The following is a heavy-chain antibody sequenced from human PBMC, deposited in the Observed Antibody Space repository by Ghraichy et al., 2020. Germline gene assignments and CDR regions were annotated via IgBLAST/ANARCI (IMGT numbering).Heavy chain of an antibody. CDR3: ARDGGLLRGDFQH. CDR1: GGTFSSYA. V-gene: IGHV1-69*04. Sequence: SVKVSCKASGGTFSSYAISWVRQAPGQGLEWMGRIIPILGIANYAQKFQGRVTITADKSTSTAYMELSSLRSEDTAVYYCARDGGLLRGDFQHWGQGTLVTVSS. J-gene: IGHJ1*01. D-gene: IGHD2-21*02. CDR2: IIPILGIA.